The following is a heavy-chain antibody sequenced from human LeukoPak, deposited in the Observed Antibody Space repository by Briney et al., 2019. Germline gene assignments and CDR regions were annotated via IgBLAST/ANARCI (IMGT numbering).Heavy chain of an antibody. CDR3: ARGGNYYSYSIDV. D-gene: IGHD6-13*01. V-gene: IGHV1-2*02. CDR1: VYSFTDYY. J-gene: IGHJ6*03. CDR2: INPDSGGT. Sequence: ASVKVSFKASVYSFTDYYMHWVRQAPGQGLASMGWINPDSGGTNKPQKFQGRVTMTRDTSISTANMELSRLRSDATAVNYCARGGNYYSYSIDVWGKGNTVTVSS.